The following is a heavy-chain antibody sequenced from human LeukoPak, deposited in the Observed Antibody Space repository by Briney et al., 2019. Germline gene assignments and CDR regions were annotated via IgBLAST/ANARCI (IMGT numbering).Heavy chain of an antibody. CDR2: IAYDGINK. CDR1: GFTFSSYG. J-gene: IGHJ5*02. D-gene: IGHD3-22*01. Sequence: GGSLRLSCAASGFTFSSYGMHWVRQAPGKGLEWVAVIAYDGINKYYADSVKGRFTISRGNSKNTLYLQMNSLRAEDTAVYYCARDSSPWYYYDRSGSNGFDPWGQGTLVTVSS. V-gene: IGHV3-30*19. CDR3: ARDSSPWYYYDRSGSNGFDP.